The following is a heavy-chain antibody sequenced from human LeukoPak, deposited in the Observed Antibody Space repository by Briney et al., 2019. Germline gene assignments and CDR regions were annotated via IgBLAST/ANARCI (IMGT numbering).Heavy chain of an antibody. CDR1: GGSISSGGYS. V-gene: IGHV4-30-2*01. CDR2: IYHSGST. D-gene: IGHD2-2*01. CDR3: ARAPIVVVPAARGYYYYYYGMDV. Sequence: SQTLSLTCAVSGGSISSGGYSWSWIRQPPGKGLEWIGYIYHSGSTYHNPSLKSRVTISVDRSKNQFSLKLSSVTAADTAVYCCARAPIVVVPAARGYYYYYYGMDVWGQGTTVTVSS. J-gene: IGHJ6*02.